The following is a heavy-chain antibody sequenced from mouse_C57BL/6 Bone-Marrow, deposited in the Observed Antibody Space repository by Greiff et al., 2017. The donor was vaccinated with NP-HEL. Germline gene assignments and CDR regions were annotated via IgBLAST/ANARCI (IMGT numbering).Heavy chain of an antibody. CDR3: ARSDGYLDY. CDR1: GYTFTDYY. D-gene: IGHD2-3*01. J-gene: IGHJ2*01. CDR2: INPYNGGT. Sequence: EVKLMESGPVLVKPGASVKMSCKASGYTFTDYYMNWVKQSHGKSLEWIGVINPYNGGTSYNQKFKGKATLTVDKSSSTAYMELNSLTSEDSAVYYCARSDGYLDYWGQGTTLTVSS. V-gene: IGHV1-19*01.